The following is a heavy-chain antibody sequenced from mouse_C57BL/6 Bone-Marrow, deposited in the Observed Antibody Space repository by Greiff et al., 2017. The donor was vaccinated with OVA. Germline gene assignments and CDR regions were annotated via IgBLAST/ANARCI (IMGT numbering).Heavy chain of an antibody. Sequence: QVQLKQPGAELVKPGASVKLSCKASGYTFTSYWMHWVKQRPGQGLEWIGMIHPNSGSTNYNEKFKSKATLTVDKSSSTAYMQLSSLTSEDSAVYYCARYRTGRSYYFDYWGQGTTLTVSS. D-gene: IGHD3-3*01. CDR3: ARYRTGRSYYFDY. CDR1: GYTFTSYW. J-gene: IGHJ2*01. CDR2: IHPNSGST. V-gene: IGHV1-64*01.